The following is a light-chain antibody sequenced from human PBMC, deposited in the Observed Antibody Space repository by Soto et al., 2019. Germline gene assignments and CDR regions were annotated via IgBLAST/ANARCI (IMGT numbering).Light chain of an antibody. Sequence: DIQMTQSPSTLSASVGDRVIITCRASRSVDNWLAWFQQKPGKAPKVVIYRASGLESGVPSRFSGSGSGTEFTLTISSLQPDDVATYYCQHYSASSPWTFGRGTKVEIK. J-gene: IGKJ1*01. CDR3: QHYSASSPWT. CDR1: RSVDNW. V-gene: IGKV1-5*03. CDR2: RAS.